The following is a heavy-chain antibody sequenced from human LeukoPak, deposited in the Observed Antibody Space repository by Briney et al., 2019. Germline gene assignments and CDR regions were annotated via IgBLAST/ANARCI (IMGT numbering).Heavy chain of an antibody. CDR2: INPNSGGT. V-gene: IGHV1-2*06. CDR3: ASVVLWFGELSQVGWFDA. D-gene: IGHD3-10*01. CDR1: GYTFTGYY. J-gene: IGHJ5*02. Sequence: ASVKVSCKASGYTFTGYYMHWVRQAPGQGLEWMGRINPNSGGTNYAQKFQGRVTMTRDTSISTAYMEQSRLRCDDSAVYYCASVVLWFGELSQVGWFDAWGQGTLVTVSS.